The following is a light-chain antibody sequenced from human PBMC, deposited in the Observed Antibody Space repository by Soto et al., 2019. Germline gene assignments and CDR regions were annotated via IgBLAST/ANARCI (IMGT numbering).Light chain of an antibody. V-gene: IGKV3-15*01. CDR3: QQRSNWPGT. CDR2: GAS. Sequence: EAVLTQSPATLSVSPVERATLSCMASQSVATNLAWYQQRPGQAPRLLIYGASKRAIGLPARFSGSGSGTEFTLTITSLQSEDFAVYYCQQRSNWPGTFGQGTKVDIK. J-gene: IGKJ1*01. CDR1: QSVATN.